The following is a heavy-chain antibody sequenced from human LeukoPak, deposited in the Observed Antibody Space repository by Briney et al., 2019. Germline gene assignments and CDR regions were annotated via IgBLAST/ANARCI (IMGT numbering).Heavy chain of an antibody. CDR3: AKDIRVHYFDPRGYLFDP. D-gene: IGHD3-22*01. Sequence: GASVKVSCKASGGTFSNNAISWVRQAPGQGLEWMGRINPILGAANYAQKFQGRVTITADKSTSTAYKALSSLRSEDTAVYYCAKDIRVHYFDPRGYLFDPWGQGTLVTVSS. CDR1: GGTFSNNA. CDR2: INPILGAA. V-gene: IGHV1-69*04. J-gene: IGHJ5*02.